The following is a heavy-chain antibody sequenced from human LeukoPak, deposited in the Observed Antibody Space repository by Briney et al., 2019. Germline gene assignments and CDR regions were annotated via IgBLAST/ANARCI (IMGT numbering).Heavy chain of an antibody. CDR2: FDTEEGES. V-gene: IGHV1-24*01. Sequence: AAVKVSCKVSGYSLTELSMHWVRPPPGKGLEWMGGFDTEEGESIYAQNFQGRVTMTDDKYSHTAYVELSSLTSEDTAVYYCTTEYDSAWSKDSFDMWGHGTMVTVSS. J-gene: IGHJ3*02. D-gene: IGHD3-22*01. CDR3: TTEYDSAWSKDSFDM. CDR1: GYSLTELS.